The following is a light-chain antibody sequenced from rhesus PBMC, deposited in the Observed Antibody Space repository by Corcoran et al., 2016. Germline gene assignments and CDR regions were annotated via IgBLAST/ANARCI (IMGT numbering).Light chain of an antibody. CDR3: QKFTDWPVT. CDR1: ESVSTN. J-gene: IGKJ4*01. Sequence: EIVMTQSPATLSLSPGERATLSFMASESVSTNLSWYHQKPGQPPSLLTYGASNSATGIPDRVMGSGAGTDFTYTNSRLAAWDFGGDYCQKFTDWPVTFGEGTKVEIK. CDR2: GAS. V-gene: IGKV3-42*03.